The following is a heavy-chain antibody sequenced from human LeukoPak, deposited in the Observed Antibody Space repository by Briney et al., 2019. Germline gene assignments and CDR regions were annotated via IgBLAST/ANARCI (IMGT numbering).Heavy chain of an antibody. CDR1: GFTFSTYA. CDR3: ARVYLERLTAGYFDH. V-gene: IGHV3-30*04. D-gene: IGHD2-8*01. Sequence: PGGSLRLSCAASGFTFSTYAMNWVRQAPGKGLEWVAVISDDGRHNYYADSVKGRFTISRDNSKSTLYLQMNSLRDDDSAAYFCARVYLERLTAGYFDHWGQETQVTVSP. CDR2: ISDDGRHN. J-gene: IGHJ4*02.